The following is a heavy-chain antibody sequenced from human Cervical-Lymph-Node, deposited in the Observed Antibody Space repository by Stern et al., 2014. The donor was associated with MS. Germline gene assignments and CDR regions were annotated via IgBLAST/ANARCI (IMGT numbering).Heavy chain of an antibody. V-gene: IGHV4-61*02. CDR3: ARGHWELLGNNYFDS. CDR2: LHARGAT. J-gene: IGHJ4*02. Sequence: VQLEESGPGLVKPSQTLSLTCTVSGASISSGTSYWSWIRPPAGGGLEWIGRLHARGATYYTPSLKSRVTISGDTSKNQFSLNLNSVTAADTAVYYCARGHWELLGNNYFDSWGQGTLVTVSS. CDR1: GASISSGTSY. D-gene: IGHD1-26*01.